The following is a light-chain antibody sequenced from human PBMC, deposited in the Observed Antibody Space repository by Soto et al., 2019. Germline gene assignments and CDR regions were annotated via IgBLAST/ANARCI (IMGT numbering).Light chain of an antibody. CDR2: AAS. Sequence: EIVLTQSPGTLSLSPGERATLSCRASQSCSSSYLACYQHKVVQAPRLLIYAASSRATGIPDRFSGSGSGTDFTLTINRLEPEDFALYYCQQYGSSPPTFGQGTKVDIK. V-gene: IGKV3-20*01. CDR3: QQYGSSPPT. CDR1: QSCSSSY. J-gene: IGKJ1*01.